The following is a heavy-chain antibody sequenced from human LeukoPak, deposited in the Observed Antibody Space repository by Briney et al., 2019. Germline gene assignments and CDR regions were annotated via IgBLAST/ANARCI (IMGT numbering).Heavy chain of an antibody. J-gene: IGHJ4*02. D-gene: IGHD3-10*01. CDR2: TYYRSKWYS. CDR1: GDSVSSNSAA. V-gene: IGHV6-1*01. CDR3: ARQYYNSGSSRFDY. Sequence: SQTLSLTCAISGDSVSSNSAAWNWIRQSPSRGLEWLGRTYYRSKWYSDYSVSVKSRITINPDTSKNQFSLQLNSVTPEDTAVYYCARQYYNSGSSRFDYWGQGTLVTVSS.